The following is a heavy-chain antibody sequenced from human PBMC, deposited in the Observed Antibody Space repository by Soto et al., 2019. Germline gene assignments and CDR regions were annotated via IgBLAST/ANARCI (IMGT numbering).Heavy chain of an antibody. Sequence: GGSPRLSCAASGFTVCSYGMHWVRQAPGKGLEWVAVIWYDGSNKYYADSVKGRFTISRDNSKNTLYLQMNSLRAEDTAVYYCARDYYDSSGYPDYYYGMDVWGQGTTVTVSS. V-gene: IGHV3-33*01. CDR1: GFTVCSYG. D-gene: IGHD3-22*01. J-gene: IGHJ6*02. CDR2: IWYDGSNK. CDR3: ARDYYDSSGYPDYYYGMDV.